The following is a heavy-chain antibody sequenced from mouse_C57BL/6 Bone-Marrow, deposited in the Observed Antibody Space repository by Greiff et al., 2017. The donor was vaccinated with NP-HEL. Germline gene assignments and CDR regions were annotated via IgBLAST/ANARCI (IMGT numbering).Heavy chain of an antibody. CDR2: IHPNSGST. D-gene: IGHD1-1*01. CDR1: GYTFTSYW. CDR3: APEYYGSSYTFDY. J-gene: IGHJ2*01. V-gene: IGHV1-64*01. Sequence: QVQLQQPGAELVKPGASVKLSCKASGYTFTSYWMHWVKQRPGQGLEWIGMIHPNSGSTNYNEKFKSKATLTVDKSSSTAYMQLSSLTSEDSAVYYCAPEYYGSSYTFDYWGQGTTLTVSS.